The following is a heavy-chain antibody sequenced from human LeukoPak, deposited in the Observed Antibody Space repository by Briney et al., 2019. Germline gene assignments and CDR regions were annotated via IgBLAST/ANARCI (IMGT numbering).Heavy chain of an antibody. D-gene: IGHD4-23*01. J-gene: IGHJ4*02. CDR2: ISSSSSTI. Sequence: GGSLRLSCAASGFTFSSYSMNWVRQAPGEGLEWVSYISSSSSTIYYADSVKGRFTISRDNAKNSLYLQMNSLRAEDTAVYYCARVESTVVTRLPFDYWGQGTLVTVSS. CDR3: ARVESTVVTRLPFDY. CDR1: GFTFSSYS. V-gene: IGHV3-48*01.